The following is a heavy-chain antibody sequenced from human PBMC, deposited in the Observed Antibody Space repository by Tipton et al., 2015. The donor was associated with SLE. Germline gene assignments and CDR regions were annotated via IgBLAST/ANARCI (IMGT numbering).Heavy chain of an antibody. CDR1: GYTFTSYG. V-gene: IGHV1-18*04. CDR2: ISAYNGNT. Sequence: VQLVQSGAEVKKPGASVKVSCKASGYTFTSYGINWVRQAPGQGLEWMGWISAYNGNTNYAQKLQGRVTMTTDTSTSTAYMELRSLRSDDTAVYYCATRYEIQLWAQAFDIWGQGTMVTVSS. D-gene: IGHD5-18*01. J-gene: IGHJ3*02. CDR3: ATRYEIQLWAQAFDI.